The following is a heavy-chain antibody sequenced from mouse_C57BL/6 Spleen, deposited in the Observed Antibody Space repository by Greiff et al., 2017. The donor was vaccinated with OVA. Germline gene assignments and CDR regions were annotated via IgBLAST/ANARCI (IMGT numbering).Heavy chain of an antibody. Sequence: EVKLVESGGGLVQPGGSMKLSCAASGFTFSDAWMDWVRQSPEQGLEWVAEIRHKANNHATYYAESVKGRFTISRDDSKSSVYLQMNSLRAEDTGIYYCTGGPYYYGSSYLFDYWGQGTTLTVSS. CDR1: GFTFSDAW. CDR3: TGGPYYYGSSYLFDY. CDR2: IRHKANNHAT. D-gene: IGHD1-1*01. J-gene: IGHJ2*01. V-gene: IGHV6-6*01.